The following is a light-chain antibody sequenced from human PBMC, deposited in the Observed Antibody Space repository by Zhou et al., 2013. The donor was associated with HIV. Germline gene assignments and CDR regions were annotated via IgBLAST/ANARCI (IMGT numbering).Light chain of an antibody. V-gene: IGKV1-12*01. CDR1: QDISSW. Sequence: DIQMTQSPSSVSATVGDRVTITCRASQDISSWLAWYQQKPGKAPKLLIYAASNLQSGVPSRFSGSGSGTDFTLIISSLQSEDFATYYCQHTSSFPITFGQGHDWR. CDR2: AAS. J-gene: IGKJ5*01. CDR3: QHTSSFPIT.